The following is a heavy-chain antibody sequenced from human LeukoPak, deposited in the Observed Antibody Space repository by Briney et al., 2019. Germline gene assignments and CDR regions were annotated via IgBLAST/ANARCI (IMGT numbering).Heavy chain of an antibody. CDR1: GGSVSSGSYY. V-gene: IGHV4-61*01. J-gene: IGHJ3*02. Sequence: SETVSLTCTASGGSVSSGSYYWSWIRQPPGKGLDWIGYIYYSGSTNYNPSLKSRVTISVDTSKNQFSLKLSSVTAADTAVYYCAKGDYDILTGSGAFDIWGQGTMVTVSS. CDR2: IYYSGST. CDR3: AKGDYDILTGSGAFDI. D-gene: IGHD3-9*01.